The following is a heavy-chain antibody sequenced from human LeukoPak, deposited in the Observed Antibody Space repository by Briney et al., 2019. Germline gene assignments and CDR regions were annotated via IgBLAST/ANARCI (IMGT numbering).Heavy chain of an antibody. V-gene: IGHV3-48*02. D-gene: IGHD6-19*01. J-gene: IGHJ4*02. CDR2: ISSRSNII. CDR1: EFTFSSYS. Sequence: GGSLRLSCAASEFTFSSYSMNWVRQAPGKGLEWVSYISSRSNIISYADSVKGRFTISTDNAKNSLYLQMNSLRDEDTAVYYCARDYQWPFGYWGQGTLVTVPS. CDR3: ARDYQWPFGY.